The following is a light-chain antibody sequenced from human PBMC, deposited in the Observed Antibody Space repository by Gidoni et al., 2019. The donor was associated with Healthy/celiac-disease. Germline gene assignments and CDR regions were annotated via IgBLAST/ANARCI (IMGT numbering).Light chain of an antibody. CDR2: DAS. J-gene: IGKJ3*01. CDR1: QDISNY. V-gene: IGKV1-33*01. CDR3: QQYDNLPLT. Sequence: DIQMTQSPSSLSASVGDRVTITCQASQDISNYLNWYQQKPGKAPKLLIYDASNLETGVPSRVSGSGSGTDFTFTISSLQPEDIATYYWQQYDNLPLTFGPGTKVDIK.